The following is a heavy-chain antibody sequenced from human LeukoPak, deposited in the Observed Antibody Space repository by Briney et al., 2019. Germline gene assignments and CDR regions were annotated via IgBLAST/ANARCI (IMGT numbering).Heavy chain of an antibody. Sequence: ASVKVSCTASGFTFTSHGFTWVRQAPGQGLEWMGWINTNTGNPTYAQGFTGRFVFSLDTSVSTAYLQISSLKAEDTAVYYCARTTLVVPAAIPIEYWGQGTLVTVSS. D-gene: IGHD2-2*02. CDR1: GFTFTSHG. CDR2: INTNTGNP. V-gene: IGHV7-4-1*02. J-gene: IGHJ4*02. CDR3: ARTTLVVPAAIPIEY.